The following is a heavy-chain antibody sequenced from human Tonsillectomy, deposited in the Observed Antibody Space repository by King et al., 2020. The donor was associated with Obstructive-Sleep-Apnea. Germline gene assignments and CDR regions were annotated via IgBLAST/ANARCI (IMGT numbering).Heavy chain of an antibody. CDR3: ARRGSSGWPDYYYYGMDV. V-gene: IGHV3-21*01. D-gene: IGHD6-19*01. CDR2: ISVSSSYI. J-gene: IGHJ6*02. CDR1: GFTFSSYS. Sequence: VQLVESGGGLVKPGGSLRLSCAASGFTFSSYSMNWVRQAPGKGLEWVSPISVSSSYIYYADSVKGRFTISRANAKNSLYLQMNSLRAEDTAVYYCARRGSSGWPDYYYYGMDVWGQGTTVTVSS.